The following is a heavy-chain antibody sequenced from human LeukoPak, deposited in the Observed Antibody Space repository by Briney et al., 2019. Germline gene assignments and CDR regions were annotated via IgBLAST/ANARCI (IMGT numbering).Heavy chain of an antibody. V-gene: IGHV4-61*02. D-gene: IGHD1-14*01. Sequence: SQTLSLTCTVSGGSISSGSYYWSSIRQPAGKGLEWIGRIYTSGSTNYNPSLKSRVTISVDTSKNQFSLKLSSVTAADTAVYYCARRRYLTGIFDYWGQGTLVTVSS. CDR1: GGSISSGSYY. J-gene: IGHJ4*02. CDR3: ARRRYLTGIFDY. CDR2: IYTSGST.